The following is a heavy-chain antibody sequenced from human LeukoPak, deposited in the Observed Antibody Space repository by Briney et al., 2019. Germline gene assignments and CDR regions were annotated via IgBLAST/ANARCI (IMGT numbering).Heavy chain of an antibody. J-gene: IGHJ6*03. Sequence: SETLSLTCTVSGGSISSSSYYWGWIRQPPGKGLEWIGSIYYSGSTYYNPSLKSRVTISVDTSKNQFSLKLSSVTAADTAVYYCASRKPDYYYYYYMDVWGKGTTVTVSS. CDR2: IYYSGST. V-gene: IGHV4-39*07. CDR1: GGSISSSSYY. CDR3: ASRKPDYYYYYYMDV. D-gene: IGHD1-14*01.